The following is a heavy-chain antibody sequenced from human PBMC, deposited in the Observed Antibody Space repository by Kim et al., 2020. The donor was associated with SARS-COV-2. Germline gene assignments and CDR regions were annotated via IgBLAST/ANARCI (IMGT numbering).Heavy chain of an antibody. D-gene: IGHD3-3*01. V-gene: IGHV1-46*01. J-gene: IGHJ6*02. CDR3: ARDLPTPTSLSPYYDFWSGDQEGVDGMDV. CDR2: INPSGGST. Sequence: ASVKVSCKASGYTFTSYYMHWVRQAPGQGLEWMGIINPSGGSTSYAQKFQGRVTMTRDTSTSTVYMELSSLRSEDTAVYYCARDLPTPTSLSPYYDFWSGDQEGVDGMDVWGQRPTVTVSS. CDR1: GYTFTSYY.